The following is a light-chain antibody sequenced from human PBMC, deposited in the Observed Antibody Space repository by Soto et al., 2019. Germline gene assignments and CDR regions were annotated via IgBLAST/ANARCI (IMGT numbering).Light chain of an antibody. V-gene: IGKV1-27*01. CDR1: QGIRNY. Sequence: DIQMTQSPTSLSASVGDRVTITCRASQGIRNYVAWYQQIPGKAPKLLIYAASTLQSGVPSRFSCSGSGTDFTLTINGLQTEDVATYSCQNYSSVPFFGPGTKVEIK. CDR2: AAS. CDR3: QNYSSVPF. J-gene: IGKJ3*01.